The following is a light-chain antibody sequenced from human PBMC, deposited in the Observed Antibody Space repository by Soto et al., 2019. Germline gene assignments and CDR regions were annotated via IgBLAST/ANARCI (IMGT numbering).Light chain of an antibody. CDR2: GAS. Sequence: EIVMTQSPATLSVSPGETATLSCTASQSVRSNLAWFQLRPGQAPRLLISGASTRATGIPARFSGRGSGTEFPLTISSLQSEDSAFYYCQQYNIWPRPFGQGTKVEIK. CDR3: QQYNIWPRP. CDR1: QSVRSN. V-gene: IGKV3-15*01. J-gene: IGKJ1*01.